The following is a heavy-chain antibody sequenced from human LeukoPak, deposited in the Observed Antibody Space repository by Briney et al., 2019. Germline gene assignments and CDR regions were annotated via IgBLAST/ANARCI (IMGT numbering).Heavy chain of an antibody. CDR2: IRYDGSNK. V-gene: IGHV3-30*02. Sequence: GGSLRLSCAASGFTFSSYGMHWVRQAPGKGLEWVAFIRYDGSNKYYADSVKGRFTISRDNSKSTLYLQMNSLRAEDTAVYYCAKDRSGTGYYYYYMDVWGKGTTVTVSS. CDR1: GFTFSSYG. D-gene: IGHD1-1*01. CDR3: AKDRSGTGYYYYYMDV. J-gene: IGHJ6*03.